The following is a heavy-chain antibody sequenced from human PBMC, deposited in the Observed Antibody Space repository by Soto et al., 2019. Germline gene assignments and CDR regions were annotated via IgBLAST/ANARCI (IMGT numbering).Heavy chain of an antibody. CDR3: ARKPGYEEYYYYYYMDV. J-gene: IGHJ6*03. V-gene: IGHV3-74*01. CDR2: INSDGSST. Sequence: GGSLRLSCAASGFTFSSYWMHWVRQAPGKGLVWVSRINSDGSSTSYADSVKGRFTISRDNAKNTLYLQMNSLRAEDTAVYYCARKPGYEEYYYYYYMDVWGKGTTVTVSS. D-gene: IGHD3-9*01. CDR1: GFTFSSYW.